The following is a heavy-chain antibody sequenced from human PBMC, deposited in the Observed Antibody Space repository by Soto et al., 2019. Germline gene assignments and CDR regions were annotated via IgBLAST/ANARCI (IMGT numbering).Heavy chain of an antibody. CDR2: INHSGST. D-gene: IGHD3-22*01. J-gene: IGHJ5*02. CDR3: AREAYDSSGYRHFDP. V-gene: IGHV4-34*01. Sequence: SETLSLTCAVYGGSFSGYYWSWIRQPPGKGLEWIGEINHSGSTNYNPSLKSRVTISVDTSKNQFSLKLSSVTAADTAVYYCAREAYDSSGYRHFDPWGQGTLVTVSS. CDR1: GGSFSGYY.